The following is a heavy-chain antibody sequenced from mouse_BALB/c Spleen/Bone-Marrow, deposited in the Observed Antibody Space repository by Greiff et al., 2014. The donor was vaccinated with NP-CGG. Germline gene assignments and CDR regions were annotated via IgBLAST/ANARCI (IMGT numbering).Heavy chain of an antibody. CDR2: IDPYNGDT. CDR3: ARDGYYVGFAY. Sequence: EVQLQESGPELVKPGASVRVSCKASGYSFTDYNMYWVKQSHGKSLESIGYIDPYNGDTSYNQKFKGRATLTVDKSSNTAFMHLNSLTSEDSAVYYCARDGYYVGFAYWGQGTLVTVSA. D-gene: IGHD2-3*01. CDR1: GYSFTDYN. V-gene: IGHV1S135*01. J-gene: IGHJ3*01.